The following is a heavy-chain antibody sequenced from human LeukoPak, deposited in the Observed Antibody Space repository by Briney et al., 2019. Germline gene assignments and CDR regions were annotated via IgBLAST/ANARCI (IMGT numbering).Heavy chain of an antibody. D-gene: IGHD3-10*02. J-gene: IGHJ6*04. CDR2: ISSRGSTI. V-gene: IGHV3-48*03. Sequence: PGGSLGLSCAASGFTFSSYEMNWVRQAPGKGLEWVSYISSRGSTIYYANSVKGRFTISRDNAKNSLYLQMNSLRAEDTAVYYCAELGITMIGGVWGKGTTVTISS. CDR1: GFTFSSYE. CDR3: AELGITMIGGV.